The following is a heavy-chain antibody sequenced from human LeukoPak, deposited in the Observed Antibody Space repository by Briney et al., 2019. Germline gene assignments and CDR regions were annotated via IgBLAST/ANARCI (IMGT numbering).Heavy chain of an antibody. D-gene: IGHD5-18*01. CDR1: GFTFSSYS. CDR3: ASLGYSYGKGVFDY. V-gene: IGHV3-48*01. CDR2: ISSSSSTK. J-gene: IGHJ4*02. Sequence: GGSLRLSCAASGFTFSSYSMNWVRQAPGKGLEWVSYISSSSSTKYYADSVKGRFTISRDNAKNSLYLQMNSLRAEDTAVYYCASLGYSYGKGVFDYWGQGTLVTVSS.